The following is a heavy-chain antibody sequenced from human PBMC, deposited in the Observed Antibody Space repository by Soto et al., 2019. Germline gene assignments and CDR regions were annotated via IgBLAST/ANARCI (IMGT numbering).Heavy chain of an antibody. D-gene: IGHD5-18*01. CDR2: LIPVFGSP. V-gene: IGHV1-69*01. CDR3: TRVLGYTFEPGKTRYYAMDV. J-gene: IGHJ6*02. Sequence: QVQLVQSGAEVKKPGSSVTVSCKTSGGTFSKDAINWVRQAPGQGLEWMGLLIPVFGSPIYAQKFQGRIRITADESTITAFMDLSSLSSEDTAVYYCTRVLGYTFEPGKTRYYAMDVWGQGTTVSVSS. CDR1: GGTFSKDA.